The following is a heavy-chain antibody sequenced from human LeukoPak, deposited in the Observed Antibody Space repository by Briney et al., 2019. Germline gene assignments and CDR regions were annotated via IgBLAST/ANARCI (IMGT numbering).Heavy chain of an antibody. V-gene: IGHV3-11*01. CDR1: GFTFSDYY. J-gene: IGHJ4*02. CDR3: ARDPLWFGELLFDS. Sequence: GGSLRLSCAASGFTFSDYYMSWIRQAPGKGLQWVSYISSRGSTIYYADSVRGRFTISRDNAKNSLYLQMNSLRAEDTAVYYCARDPLWFGELLFDSWGQGTLVTVSA. CDR2: ISSRGSTI. D-gene: IGHD3-10*01.